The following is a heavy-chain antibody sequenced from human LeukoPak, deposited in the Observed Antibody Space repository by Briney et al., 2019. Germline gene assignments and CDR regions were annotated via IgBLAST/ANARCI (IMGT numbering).Heavy chain of an antibody. J-gene: IGHJ3*02. D-gene: IGHD3-22*01. CDR2: INLSGGST. CDR3: ARELSMEDPFTPKNHDSSFGDAFDI. CDR1: GYIFTTYF. V-gene: IGHV1-46*01. Sequence: GASVKVSCKASGYIFTTYFIHWVRQAPGQGLEWMGIINLSGGSTSYAQKFQGRVTMTRDMSTSTVYMALFSLRSEDTAVYYCARELSMEDPFTPKNHDSSFGDAFDIWGQGTMVTVSS.